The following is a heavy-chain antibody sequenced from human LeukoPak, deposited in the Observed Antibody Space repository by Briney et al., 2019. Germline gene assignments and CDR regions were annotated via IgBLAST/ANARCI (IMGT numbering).Heavy chain of an antibody. V-gene: IGHV1-2*02. J-gene: IGHJ3*02. Sequence: ASVKVSCKASGYTFTGYYMHWVRQAPGRGLEWMGWINPNSGGTNYAQKFQGRVTMTRDTSISTAYMELSRLRSDDTAVYYCARAWTYQLLAPHDAFDIWGQGTMVTVSS. CDR3: ARAWTYQLLAPHDAFDI. CDR1: GYTFTGYY. CDR2: INPNSGGT. D-gene: IGHD2-2*01.